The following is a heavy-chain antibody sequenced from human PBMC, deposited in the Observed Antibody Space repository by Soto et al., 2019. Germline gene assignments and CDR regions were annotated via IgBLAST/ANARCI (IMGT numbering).Heavy chain of an antibody. CDR2: IWYDGSNK. CDR3: ARDRETILGVVNFDY. V-gene: IGHV3-33*01. CDR1: GFTFSDFG. D-gene: IGHD3-3*01. J-gene: IGHJ4*02. Sequence: QPGGSLRLSCAASGFTFSDFGIHWVRQAPGKGLEWVAVIWYDGSNKYYADSVKGRFTISRDNSKNTLYLQMNSLRAEDTAVYYCARDRETILGVVNFDYWGQGTLVTVSS.